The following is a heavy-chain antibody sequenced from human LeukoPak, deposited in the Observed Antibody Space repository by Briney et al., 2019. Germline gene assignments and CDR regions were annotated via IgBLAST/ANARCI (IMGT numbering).Heavy chain of an antibody. Sequence: SQTLSLTCTVSGGSIGSGGYYWSWIRQHPGKGLEWIGYIYYSGSTYYNPSLKSRVTISVDTSKNQFSLKLSSVTAADTAVYYCARAPWNSKQQLWPGFDYWGQGTLVTVSS. D-gene: IGHD6-13*01. V-gene: IGHV4-31*03. CDR2: IYYSGST. J-gene: IGHJ4*02. CDR3: ARAPWNSKQQLWPGFDY. CDR1: GGSIGSGGYY.